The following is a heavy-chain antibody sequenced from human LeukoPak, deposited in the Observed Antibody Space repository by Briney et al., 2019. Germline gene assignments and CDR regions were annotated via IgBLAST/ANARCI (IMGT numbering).Heavy chain of an antibody. CDR3: ARGIDY. CDR1: GFTVSSYY. CDR2: IYTVGGR. J-gene: IGHJ4*02. Sequence: GGSLRLSCAASGFTVSSYYMNWVRHAPGKELEWVSVIYTVGGRYNADSVRGQFNISRDTSKNMVFLQMNSLRGEDTALYYCARGIDYWGRGTLVTVSS. V-gene: IGHV3-53*01.